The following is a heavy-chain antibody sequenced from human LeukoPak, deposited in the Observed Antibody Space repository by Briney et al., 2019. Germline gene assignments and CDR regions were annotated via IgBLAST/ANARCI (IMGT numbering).Heavy chain of an antibody. V-gene: IGHV3-7*01. Sequence: GGTLRLSCAASGFTFSRHGMNWVRQAPGKGLEWVANIKQDGSEKYYVDSVKGRFTISRDNAKNSLYLQMNSLRAEDTAVYYCARDGYYYDSSEFGYWGQGTLVTVSS. CDR2: IKQDGSEK. J-gene: IGHJ4*02. D-gene: IGHD3-22*01. CDR1: GFTFSRHG. CDR3: ARDGYYYDSSEFGY.